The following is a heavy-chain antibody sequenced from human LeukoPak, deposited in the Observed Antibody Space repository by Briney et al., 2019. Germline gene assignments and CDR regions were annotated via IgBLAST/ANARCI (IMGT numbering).Heavy chain of an antibody. V-gene: IGHV3-66*01. D-gene: IGHD6-19*01. CDR3: ARAVAGTLDY. J-gene: IGHJ4*02. CDR2: IYSGGST. CDR1: GFTVSSNY. Sequence: GGPLRLSCAASGFTVSSNYMSWVRQAPGKGLEWVSVIYSGGSTYYADSVKGRFTISRDNSKNTLYLQMNSPRAEDTAVYYCARAVAGTLDYWGQGTLVTVSS.